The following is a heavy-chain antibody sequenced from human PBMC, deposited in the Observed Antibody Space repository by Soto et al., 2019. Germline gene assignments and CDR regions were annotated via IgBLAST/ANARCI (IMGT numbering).Heavy chain of an antibody. CDR2: TWYDGSNR. D-gene: IGHD4-17*01. J-gene: IGHJ4*02. Sequence: GGSLRLSCAASGFTFSSYVMHWVRQAPGRGLEWVAITWYDGSNRYYTDSVKGRFTISRDNSKNTLYLQMNSLRAEDTAVYFCARSYGDYGQPPARGFDYWGQGTLVTVSS. CDR3: ARSYGDYGQPPARGFDY. CDR1: GFTFSSYV. V-gene: IGHV3-33*01.